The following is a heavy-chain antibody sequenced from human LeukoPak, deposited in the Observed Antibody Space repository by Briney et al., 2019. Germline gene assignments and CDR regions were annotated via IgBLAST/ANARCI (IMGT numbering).Heavy chain of an antibody. CDR3: ATSSVYYVGYIQY. Sequence: ASVKVSCKASGYTFTGYYIHWVRQAPGRGLEWMGWINPNRGGTLYSQNFQGRVTMTRDTSISTAYMELIRLTSDDTAVYYCATSSVYYVGYIQYWGQGTLVTVSS. CDR2: INPNRGGT. V-gene: IGHV1-2*02. J-gene: IGHJ1*01. D-gene: IGHD3-22*01. CDR1: GYTFTGYY.